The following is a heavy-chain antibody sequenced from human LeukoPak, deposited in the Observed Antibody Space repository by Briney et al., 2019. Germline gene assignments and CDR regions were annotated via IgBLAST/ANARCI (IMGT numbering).Heavy chain of an antibody. CDR2: INTITGNP. CDR3: AREYSRQRGVDY. CDR1: ASTFTSHA. Sequence: ASAKVSCKPPASTFTSHAMTCVRQAPRPRPQRVGWINTITGNPTYAQGFTGRFVFSLDTSVSTAYLRISSLKAEDTAVYYCAREYSRQRGVDYWGQGTLVTVSS. D-gene: IGHD6-13*01. J-gene: IGHJ4*02. V-gene: IGHV7-4-1*02.